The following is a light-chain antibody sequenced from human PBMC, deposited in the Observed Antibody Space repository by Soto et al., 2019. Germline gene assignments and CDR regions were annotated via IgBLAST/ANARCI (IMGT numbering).Light chain of an antibody. V-gene: IGLV2-8*01. CDR1: SNDVGAHNY. Sequence: QSVLTQPPSASGSPGQSVTISCAGTSNDVGAHNYVSWYQQHPGKAPRLMIYEVSKRPSGVPDRFSGSKSGNTASLTVSGLQAEDEADYYCSSYAGMFGGGTKVTVL. CDR3: SSYAGM. J-gene: IGLJ3*02. CDR2: EVS.